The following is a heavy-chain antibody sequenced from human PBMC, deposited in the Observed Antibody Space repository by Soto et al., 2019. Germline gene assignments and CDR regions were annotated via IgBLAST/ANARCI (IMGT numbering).Heavy chain of an antibody. J-gene: IGHJ6*02. Sequence: HVQLQESGPGLVKPSGTLSLTCAVSGGSISSSNWWSWVRQPPGKGLEWIGEIYHSGSTNYTPSLKSRVTITVDKSKNQFTLKMSSLTAADAAVYYCARVRVSYYYGMDVWGQGITVTVSS. CDR3: ARVRVSYYYGMDV. CDR2: IYHSGST. D-gene: IGHD3-3*01. V-gene: IGHV4-4*02. CDR1: GGSISSSNW.